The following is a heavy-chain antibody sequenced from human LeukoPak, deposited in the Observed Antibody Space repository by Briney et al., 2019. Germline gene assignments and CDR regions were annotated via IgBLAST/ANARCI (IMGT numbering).Heavy chain of an antibody. CDR3: ARDGEYGTGSYYRGCFDY. CDR2: IYHRSGEK. J-gene: IGHJ4*02. CDR1: GYSFTAFY. Sequence: ASVTVSCKASGYSFTAFYIHWVRQAPGQGLEWMGWIYHRSGEKNYAYKFRGRVTMTRDTSISTTYMDLGSLGPDDTAVYFCARDGEYGTGSYYRGCFDYWGQGTLVTVSS. V-gene: IGHV1-2*02. D-gene: IGHD3-10*01.